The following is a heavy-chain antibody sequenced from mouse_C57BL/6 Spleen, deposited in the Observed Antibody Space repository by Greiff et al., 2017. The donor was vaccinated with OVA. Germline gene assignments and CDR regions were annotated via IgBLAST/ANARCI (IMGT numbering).Heavy chain of an antibody. CDR1: GYTFTSYW. CDR2: IHPNSGST. J-gene: IGHJ2*01. Sequence: VQLQQPGAELVKPGASVKLSCKASGYTFTSYWMHWVKQRPGQGLEWIGMIHPNSGSTNYNEKFKSKATLTVDKSSSTAYMQLSSLTSEDSAVYYCARSKPITTVSHFDYWGQGTTRTVSS. CDR3: ARSKPITTVSHFDY. D-gene: IGHD1-1*01. V-gene: IGHV1-64*01.